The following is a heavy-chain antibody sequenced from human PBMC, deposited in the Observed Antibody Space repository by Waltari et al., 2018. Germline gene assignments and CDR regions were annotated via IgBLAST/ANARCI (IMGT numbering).Heavy chain of an antibody. J-gene: IGHJ3*02. V-gene: IGHV1-2*02. D-gene: IGHD3-22*01. CDR1: GYTFTGYY. CDR2: INPNSGGT. Sequence: QVQLVQSGAEVKKPGASVEVSCQASGYTFTGYYLYWVRQAPGQGLEWMGWINPNSGGTNYAQKFQGRVTMTRDTSISTAYMELSRLRSDDTAVYYCARAPPRMIVRGANAFDIWGQGTMVTVSS. CDR3: ARAPPRMIVRGANAFDI.